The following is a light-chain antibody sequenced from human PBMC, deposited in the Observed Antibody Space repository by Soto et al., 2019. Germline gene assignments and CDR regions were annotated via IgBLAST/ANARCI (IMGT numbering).Light chain of an antibody. J-gene: IGKJ1*01. CDR2: GAS. Sequence: EVVLPQSPGTLSLSPGARAPLSGRASQSVGSSYLAWYQQKPGQAPRVLIYGASSRATGIPDRFSGSGSGTDFTLTISRLEPEDFAVYYCQQYVSSPWAFGEGTKVDIK. V-gene: IGKV3-20*01. CDR3: QQYVSSPWA. CDR1: QSVGSSY.